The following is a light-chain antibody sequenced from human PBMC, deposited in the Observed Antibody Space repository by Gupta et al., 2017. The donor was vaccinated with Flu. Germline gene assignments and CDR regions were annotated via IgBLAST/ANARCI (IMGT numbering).Light chain of an antibody. J-gene: IGKJ1*01. Sequence: GTLSLSPGERATLSCRASQSVPNDYLAWYQQKPGQTPVLLIYGASRKAPGSPDRFTGSGSGTDFTLNINGVEPEDVAVYSCHQYGTSPWTFGQGTRV. CDR1: QSVPNDY. CDR3: HQYGTSPWT. CDR2: GAS. V-gene: IGKV3-20*01.